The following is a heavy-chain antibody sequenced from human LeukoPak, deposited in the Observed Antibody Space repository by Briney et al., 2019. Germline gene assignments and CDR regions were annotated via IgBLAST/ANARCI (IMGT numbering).Heavy chain of an antibody. D-gene: IGHD4-17*01. V-gene: IGHV4-61*02. CDR1: GGSISSGSYY. Sequence: SETLSLTCTVSGGSISSGSYYWSWIRQPAGKGLEWIGRIYTSGSTNYNPSLKSRVTISVDTSKNQFSLKLSSVTAADTAVYYCAREKYYGRPLGAFDIWGQGTMVTVSS. CDR3: AREKYYGRPLGAFDI. J-gene: IGHJ3*02. CDR2: IYTSGST.